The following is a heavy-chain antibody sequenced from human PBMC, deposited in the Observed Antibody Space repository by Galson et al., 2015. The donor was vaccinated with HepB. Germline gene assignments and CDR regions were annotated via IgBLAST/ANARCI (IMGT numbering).Heavy chain of an antibody. J-gene: IGHJ5*02. CDR3: ARVTFPARATVQQLVRTSWFDP. CDR1: GYTFTSYA. Sequence: SVKVSCKASGYTFTSYAMHWVRQAPGQRLEWMGWINAGTGNTKYSQKFQGRVTITRDTSASTAYMELSSLRSEDTAVYYCARVTFPARATVQQLVRTSWFDPWGQGTLVTVSS. V-gene: IGHV1-3*01. CDR2: INAGTGNT. D-gene: IGHD6-13*01.